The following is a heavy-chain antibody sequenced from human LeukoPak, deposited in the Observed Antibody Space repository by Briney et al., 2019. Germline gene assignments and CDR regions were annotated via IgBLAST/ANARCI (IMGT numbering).Heavy chain of an antibody. CDR3: AKDHHFYDTSSSHPRLDY. Sequence: PGGSLRLSCAASGFTFSSYAMDWVRQAPGKGLELVSTISGNGGSTYYADSVKGRFTISRDNSKDTLYLQMNSLRPEDTAVYYCAKDHHFYDTSSSHPRLDYWGQGTLVTVSS. CDR1: GFTFSSYA. V-gene: IGHV3-23*01. J-gene: IGHJ4*02. D-gene: IGHD3-22*01. CDR2: ISGNGGST.